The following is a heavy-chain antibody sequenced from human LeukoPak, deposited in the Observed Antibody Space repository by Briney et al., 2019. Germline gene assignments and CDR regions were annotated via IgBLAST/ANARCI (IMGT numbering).Heavy chain of an antibody. D-gene: IGHD5-12*01. Sequence: SETLSLTCTVSGGSISSYYWSWIRQPPGKGLEWIGYIYYSGSTNYNPSLKSRVTISVDTSKNQFSLKLSSVTAADTAIYYCARDRRSDYDPNWFDPWGQGTLVIVSS. CDR1: GGSISSYY. V-gene: IGHV4-59*12. CDR3: ARDRRSDYDPNWFDP. CDR2: IYYSGST. J-gene: IGHJ5*02.